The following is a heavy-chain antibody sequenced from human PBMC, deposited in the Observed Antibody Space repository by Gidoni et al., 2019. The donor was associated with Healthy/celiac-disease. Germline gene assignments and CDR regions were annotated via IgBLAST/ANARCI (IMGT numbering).Heavy chain of an antibody. CDR3: ARGGYCSGGSCPKIHYYYGMDV. D-gene: IGHD2-15*01. J-gene: IGHJ6*02. Sequence: QVQLQQWGAGLLKPSETLSLTCAVYGGSFSGYYWSWLRQPPGKGLEWIGEINHSGSTNYNPSLKSRVTISVDTSKNQCSLKLSSVTAADTAVYYCARGGYCSGGSCPKIHYYYGMDVWGQGTTVTVSS. CDR1: GGSFSGYY. CDR2: INHSGST. V-gene: IGHV4-34*01.